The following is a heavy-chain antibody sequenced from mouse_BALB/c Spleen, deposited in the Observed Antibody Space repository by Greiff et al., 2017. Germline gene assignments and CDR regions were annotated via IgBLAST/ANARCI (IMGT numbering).Heavy chain of an antibody. CDR2: INPNNGGT. Sequence: VQLQQPGAELVKPGTSVKLSCKASGYNFTSYWINWVKLRPGQGLEWIGDINPNNGGTIYNQKFKGKATLTVDKSSSTAYMELRSLTSEDTAVYYCARDYDAMDYWGQGTSVTVSS. CDR1: GYNFTSYW. CDR3: ARDYDAMDY. J-gene: IGHJ4*01. V-gene: IGHV1-53*01.